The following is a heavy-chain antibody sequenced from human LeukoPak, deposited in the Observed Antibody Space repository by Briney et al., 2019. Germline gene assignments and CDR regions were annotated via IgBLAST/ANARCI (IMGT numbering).Heavy chain of an antibody. D-gene: IGHD3-22*01. CDR2: ISSSGSTI. V-gene: IGHV3-11*04. J-gene: IGHJ5*02. Sequence: GGSLRLSCAASGFTFSDYYMSWIRQAPGKGLEWVSYISSSGSTIYYADSVKGRFTISRDNAKNSLYLQMNSLRAEDTAVYYCARDPIGSYYYDSSGPFDPWGQGTLVTVSS. CDR3: ARDPIGSYYYDSSGPFDP. CDR1: GFTFSDYY.